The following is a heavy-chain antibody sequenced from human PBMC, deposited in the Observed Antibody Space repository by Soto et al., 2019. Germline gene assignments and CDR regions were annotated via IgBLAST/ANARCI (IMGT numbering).Heavy chain of an antibody. CDR2: ISSSSSTI. J-gene: IGHJ5*02. V-gene: IGHV3-48*02. CDR3: AREGGNLNWFDP. D-gene: IGHD1-26*01. CDR1: GFTFSSYS. Sequence: EVQLVESGGGLVQPGGSLRLSCAASGFTFSSYSMNWVRQAPGKGLEWVSYISSSSSTIYYADSVKGRFTIARDNAKNSRYLQMSRLSDEDTAVYYCAREGGNLNWFDPLGQGTLVTVSS.